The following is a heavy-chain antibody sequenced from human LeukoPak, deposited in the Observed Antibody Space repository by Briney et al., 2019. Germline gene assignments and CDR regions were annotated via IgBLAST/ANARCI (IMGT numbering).Heavy chain of an antibody. D-gene: IGHD6-19*01. Sequence: PGGSLRLSCAASGFTFSSYAMSWVRQAPGKGLEWVSAISGSGGSTYYADSVKGRFTISRDNSKNTLYLQMNSLRAEDTAVYYCGKDRELFGGWDYWGQGTLVTVSS. J-gene: IGHJ4*02. CDR2: ISGSGGST. V-gene: IGHV3-23*01. CDR1: GFTFSSYA. CDR3: GKDRELFGGWDY.